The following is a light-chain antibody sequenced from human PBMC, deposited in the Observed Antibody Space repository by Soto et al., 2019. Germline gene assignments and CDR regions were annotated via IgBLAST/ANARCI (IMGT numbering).Light chain of an antibody. J-gene: IGLJ2*01. CDR2: DVS. CDR3: SSYTSSTTLV. V-gene: IGLV2-14*03. Sequence: QSALTQPASVSGSPGQSITLSCTGTSSDVGGYNFVSWYQQHPGKAPKLMIYDVSHRPSGVSDRFSASKSGNTAFLTISGLQAEDEADYYCSSYTSSTTLVFGGGTKHRP. CDR1: SSDVGGYNF.